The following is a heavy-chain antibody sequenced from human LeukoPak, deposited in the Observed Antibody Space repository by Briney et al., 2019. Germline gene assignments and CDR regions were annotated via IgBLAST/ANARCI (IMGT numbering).Heavy chain of an antibody. V-gene: IGHV1-3*01. D-gene: IGHD6-13*01. J-gene: IGHJ4*02. Sequence: ASVKVSCKASGYTFTSYAMHWVRQAPGQRLEWMGWINAGNGNTKYSQKFQGRVTITRDTSASTAYMELSSLRSEDTAVYYCARDRVIAAADSYFDYWGQGTLVTVSS. CDR2: INAGNGNT. CDR1: GYTFTSYA. CDR3: ARDRVIAAADSYFDY.